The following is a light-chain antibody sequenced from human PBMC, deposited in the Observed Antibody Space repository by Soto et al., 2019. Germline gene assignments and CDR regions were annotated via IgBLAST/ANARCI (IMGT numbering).Light chain of an antibody. V-gene: IGKV3-20*01. CDR3: QQFGSLGT. Sequence: DIVMTQSPDSLAVSPGERATLSCRASQSLSINSLAWYQQKPGQSPRLLVYGASTRDTGIPDRFSGSGSGTDFTLTVGRLEPEDFAVYYCQQFGSLGTFGQGTKVDIK. CDR1: QSLSINS. CDR2: GAS. J-gene: IGKJ1*01.